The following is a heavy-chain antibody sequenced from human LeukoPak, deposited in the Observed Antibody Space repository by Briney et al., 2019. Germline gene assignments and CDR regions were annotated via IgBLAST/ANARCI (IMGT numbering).Heavy chain of an antibody. V-gene: IGHV1-18*01. D-gene: IGHD2-2*01. CDR2: ISAYNGNT. Sequence: GASVKVSCKASGYTFTSYGISWVRQAPGQGLEWMGWISAYNGNTNYAQELQGRVTMTTDTSTSTAYMELRSLRSDDTAVYYCARIVVVPAAMPLPDYWGQGTLVTVSS. CDR1: GYTFTSYG. CDR3: ARIVVVPAAMPLPDY. J-gene: IGHJ4*02.